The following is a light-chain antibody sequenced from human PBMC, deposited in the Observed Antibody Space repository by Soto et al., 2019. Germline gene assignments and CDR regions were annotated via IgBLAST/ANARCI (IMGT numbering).Light chain of an antibody. CDR3: QQYNNWPPWT. Sequence: EIVMTQSPATLSLSPGERATLSCRASQSVATNLAWYQQKPGQAPRLLIYGASSRATGLPDRFTGTGSGTEFTLTISSLQSEDFAVYYCQQYNNWPPWTFSQGTKVEIK. CDR1: QSVATN. J-gene: IGKJ1*01. V-gene: IGKV3D-15*01. CDR2: GAS.